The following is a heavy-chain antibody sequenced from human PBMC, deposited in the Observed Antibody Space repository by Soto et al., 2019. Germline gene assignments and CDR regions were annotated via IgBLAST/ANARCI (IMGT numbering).Heavy chain of an antibody. CDR3: ARDWGSMVRGPFDP. V-gene: IGHV1-69*08. CDR1: GGTFSSYT. J-gene: IGHJ5*02. Sequence: QVQLVQSGAEVKKPGSSVKVSCKASGGTFSSYTISWVRQAPGQGLEWMGRIIPILGIANYAQKFQGRVTITADKSTSTAYMELSSLRSEDMAVYYCARDWGSMVRGPFDPWGQGTLVTVSS. CDR2: IIPILGIA. D-gene: IGHD3-10*01.